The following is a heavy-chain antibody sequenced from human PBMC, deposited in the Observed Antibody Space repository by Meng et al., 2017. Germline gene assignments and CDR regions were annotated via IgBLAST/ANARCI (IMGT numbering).Heavy chain of an antibody. CDR3: ARVYGSSWTSDY. D-gene: IGHD6-13*01. J-gene: IGHJ4*02. CDR1: GFTFSIYS. V-gene: IGHV3-21*01. Sequence: GESLKISCAASGFTFSIYSMNWVRQAPGKGLEWVSSISTSSSYISYADSVKGRFTISRDNAKNSLYLQMNSLRAEDTAIYYCARVYGSSWTSDYWGQGTLVTAS. CDR2: ISTSSSYI.